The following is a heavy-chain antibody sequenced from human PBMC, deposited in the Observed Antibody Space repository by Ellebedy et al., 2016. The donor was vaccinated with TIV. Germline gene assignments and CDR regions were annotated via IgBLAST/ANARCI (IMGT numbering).Heavy chain of an antibody. V-gene: IGHV3-30*04. CDR3: AKEGRSSGRCGAFDY. Sequence: GESLKISXATSGFSFSTSVVHWVRQAPGEGLEWVAAISTDGGRLHYADSVRDRFTISRDNSKNTLYLQMNSLRDEDAAVYFCAKEGRSSGRCGAFDYWGQGTLVTVSS. CDR2: ISTDGGRL. J-gene: IGHJ4*02. CDR1: GFSFSTSV. D-gene: IGHD6-19*01.